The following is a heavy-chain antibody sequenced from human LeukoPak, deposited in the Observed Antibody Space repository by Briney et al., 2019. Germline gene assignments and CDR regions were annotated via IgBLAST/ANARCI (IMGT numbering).Heavy chain of an antibody. CDR2: MFHTGST. J-gene: IGHJ4*02. Sequence: MPSETLSLTCAVSGYSISGGYYWGWIRQPPGKGLEWIASMFHTGSTYYNPSLKSRVTLSIDTSKNQFSLKMNSLTAAGTAVYYCVRDRSGGYSVDYWGQGTLVTVS. CDR3: VRDRSGGYSVDY. D-gene: IGHD1-26*01. V-gene: IGHV4-38-2*02. CDR1: GYSISGGYY.